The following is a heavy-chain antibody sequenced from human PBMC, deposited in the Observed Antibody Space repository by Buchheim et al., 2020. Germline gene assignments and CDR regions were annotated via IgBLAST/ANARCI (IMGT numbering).Heavy chain of an antibody. Sequence: EVQLVQSGAEVKRPGESLKISCQGSGYSFTGAYIAWVRQMPGKGLEWMGNIYPGDSYTAYNPSFQGQVTMSVDKSIRTAYLQWHSLKASDSAVYYGARRVRDSSGYNFDFWGQGTL. V-gene: IGHV5-51*01. D-gene: IGHD5-18*01. CDR3: ARRVRDSSGYNFDF. CDR2: IYPGDSYT. CDR1: GYSFTGAY. J-gene: IGHJ4*02.